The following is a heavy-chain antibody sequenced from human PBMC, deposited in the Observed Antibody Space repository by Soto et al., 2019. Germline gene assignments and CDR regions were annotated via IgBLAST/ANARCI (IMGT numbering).Heavy chain of an antibody. Sequence: GGSLRLSCVASGFTFSRHSMNWVRQAPGKGLEWVSYISHSSSDLQYAVSVQGRFTISRDNSKNIVYLQMNSLRGEDTAMYYCARLGPYGSESYSFRYNWFDPWGQGTLVTVSS. V-gene: IGHV3-21*05. CDR1: GFTFSRHS. CDR3: ARLGPYGSESYSFRYNWFDP. D-gene: IGHD3-10*01. CDR2: ISHSSSDL. J-gene: IGHJ5*02.